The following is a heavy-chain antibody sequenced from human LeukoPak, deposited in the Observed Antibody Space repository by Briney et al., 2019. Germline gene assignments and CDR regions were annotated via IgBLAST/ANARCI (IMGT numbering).Heavy chain of an antibody. CDR3: ARERYSSGWHDPYYFDY. J-gene: IGHJ4*02. CDR1: GGSISSYY. V-gene: IGHV4-4*07. Sequence: SETLSLTCTVSGGSISSYYWSWIRQPAGKGLEWIGRIYTSGSTNYNPSLKSRVTMSVDTSKNQFSLELSSVTAADTAVYYCARERYSSGWHDPYYFDYWGQGTLVTVSS. CDR2: IYTSGST. D-gene: IGHD6-19*01.